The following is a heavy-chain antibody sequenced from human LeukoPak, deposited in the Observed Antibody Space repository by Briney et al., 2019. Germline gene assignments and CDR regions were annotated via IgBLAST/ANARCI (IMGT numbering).Heavy chain of an antibody. J-gene: IGHJ4*02. CDR1: GYTFTDSY. Sequence: ASVTVSCTASGYTFTDSYMHWMRQAPGQGLEWMGWINPSSDTNYAQKFQGRVTMTRDTSISTADMELNSLTSDDTGVYYCARDRGGNSFDFWGQGTLVTVSS. D-gene: IGHD4-23*01. V-gene: IGHV1-2*02. CDR2: INPSSDT. CDR3: ARDRGGNSFDF.